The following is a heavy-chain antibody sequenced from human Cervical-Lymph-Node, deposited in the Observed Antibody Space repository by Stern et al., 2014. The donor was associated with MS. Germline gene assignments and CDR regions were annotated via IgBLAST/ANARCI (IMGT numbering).Heavy chain of an antibody. CDR1: GILFSGAS. V-gene: IGHV3-73*01. Sequence: VQLVESGGGLVQPGGSLKLSCAASGILFSGASMHWVRQPSGQGLEWIGRIRSKSNAYTTTYTASVKGRFTISRDDSKSTAYLQLNSLKTEDTAVYYCVSDGSGWKNWGQGTLVTVSS. D-gene: IGHD3-10*01. J-gene: IGHJ4*02. CDR3: VSDGSGWKN. CDR2: IRSKSNAYTT.